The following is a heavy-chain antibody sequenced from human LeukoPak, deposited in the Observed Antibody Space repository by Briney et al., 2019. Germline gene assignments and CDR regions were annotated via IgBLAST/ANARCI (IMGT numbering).Heavy chain of an antibody. CDR2: ISSDGSKT. V-gene: IGHV3-30*01. D-gene: IGHD3-10*01. J-gene: IGHJ4*02. CDR3: ARDSTYWYDSGSSGPHYFDY. Sequence: RRSPRLSCAASGFIFSNYAMHWVRQAPGKGLEWVALISSDGSKTYHADSVKGRFSISRDNSKNTLYLQLNSLRAEDTSVYYCARDSTYWYDSGSSGPHYFDYWGQGTLVTVSS. CDR1: GFIFSNYA.